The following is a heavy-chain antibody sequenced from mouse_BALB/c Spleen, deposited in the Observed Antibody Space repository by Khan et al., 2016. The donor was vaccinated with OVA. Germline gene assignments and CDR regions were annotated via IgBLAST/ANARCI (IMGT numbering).Heavy chain of an antibody. CDR2: IYYSGTT. CDR1: GISITTGNYR. D-gene: IGHD2-1*01. V-gene: IGHV3-5*02. CDR3: ARYKGGNRYWYFDV. J-gene: IGHJ1*01. Sequence: EVQLQESGPGLVKPSQTVSLTCTVTGISITTGNYRWSWIRQFPGNKLEWIGYIYYSGTTTYNPSLTSRTTIHRDTTKNQFFLEMKSLTAEDTATYYCARYKGGNRYWYFDVWGAGTTVTVSS.